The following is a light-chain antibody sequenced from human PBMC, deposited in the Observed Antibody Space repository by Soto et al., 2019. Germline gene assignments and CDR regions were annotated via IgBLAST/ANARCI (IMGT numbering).Light chain of an antibody. CDR1: QSINIY. J-gene: IGKJ2*01. CDR3: QQSYRRPYT. CDR2: AAS. V-gene: IGKV1-39*01. Sequence: IQMTQSPSSLSASVGDRVTVTCRASQSINIYLNWYQQKQGKAPTLLIYAASSLQSGVPSRFSGGGSRTDFTRTISSLQAEDFATYYCQQSYRRPYTFGQGTKLEIK.